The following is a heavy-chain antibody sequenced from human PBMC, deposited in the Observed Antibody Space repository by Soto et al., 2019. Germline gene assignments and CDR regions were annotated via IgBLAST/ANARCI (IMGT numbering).Heavy chain of an antibody. Sequence: PGGSLRLSCAASGLTFSYYYMSWIRQSPGKGLEWVSYISNSGSTIFYADSVKGRFTISRDNAKYSVYLQMNSLRGDDTAVYHCASSPGYYDSSSIDHWGQGTLVTVSS. V-gene: IGHV3-11*01. D-gene: IGHD3-22*01. CDR1: GLTFSYYY. CDR2: ISNSGSTI. CDR3: ASSPGYYDSSSIDH. J-gene: IGHJ4*02.